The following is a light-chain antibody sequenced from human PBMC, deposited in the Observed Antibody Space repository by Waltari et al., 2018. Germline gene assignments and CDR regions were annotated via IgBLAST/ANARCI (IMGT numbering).Light chain of an antibody. CDR1: SSDVGGYNF. Sequence: QSALTQPASVSGSPGQSITIPCPGTSSDVGGYNFVPWYQQHPGKAPKLMIYDVSNRPSGVSNRFSGSKSGNTASLTISGLQAEDEADYYCSSYTSSDTPVFGTGTKVTVV. CDR3: SSYTSSDTPV. J-gene: IGLJ1*01. V-gene: IGLV2-14*01. CDR2: DVS.